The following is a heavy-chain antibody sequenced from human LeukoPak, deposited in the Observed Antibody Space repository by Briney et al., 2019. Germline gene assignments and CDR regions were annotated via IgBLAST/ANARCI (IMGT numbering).Heavy chain of an antibody. D-gene: IGHD3-3*01. Sequence: ASVKVSCKASGYTFTSYGISWVRPAPGQGLEWMGWISAYNGNTNYAQKLQGRVTMTTDTSTSTAYMELRSLRSDDTAVYYCARERRYYDFWSGYFDTFKNHPSYYGMDVWGQGTTVTVSS. J-gene: IGHJ6*02. V-gene: IGHV1-18*01. CDR3: ARERRYYDFWSGYFDTFKNHPSYYGMDV. CDR2: ISAYNGNT. CDR1: GYTFTSYG.